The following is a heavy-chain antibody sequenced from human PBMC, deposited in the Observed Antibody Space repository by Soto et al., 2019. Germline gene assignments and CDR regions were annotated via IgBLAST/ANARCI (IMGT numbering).Heavy chain of an antibody. CDR1: GYTFTSYY. CDR2: INPSGGST. J-gene: IGHJ3*02. CDR3: ARALRRRITMVRGVIMGAPDAFDI. Sequence: PSVKVSCKASGYTFTSYYMHWVRQAPGQGLEWMGIINPSGGSTSYAQKFQGRVTMTRDTSTSTVYMELSSLRSEDTAVYYCARALRRRITMVRGVIMGAPDAFDIWGQGTMVTVSS. D-gene: IGHD3-10*01. V-gene: IGHV1-46*01.